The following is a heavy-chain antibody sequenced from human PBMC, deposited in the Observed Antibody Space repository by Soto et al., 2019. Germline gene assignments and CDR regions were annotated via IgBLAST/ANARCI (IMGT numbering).Heavy chain of an antibody. CDR2: IRVFNGDT. CDR3: ATKDDHKDDQPYYYGMDV. Sequence: QVPLLQSGGEVKTPGASVKVSCKALGYTSSSYGINWVRQAHGQGLEWMGWIRVFNGDTKYAQKFQGRVAITKDPGTSTAHMELRSLRSDDAAVYFCATKDDHKDDQPYYYGMDVWGQGTTVAVSS. V-gene: IGHV1-18*01. D-gene: IGHD3-16*01. CDR1: GYTSSSYG. J-gene: IGHJ6*02.